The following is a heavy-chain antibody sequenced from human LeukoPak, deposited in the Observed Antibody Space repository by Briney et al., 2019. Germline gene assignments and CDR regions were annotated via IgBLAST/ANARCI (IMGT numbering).Heavy chain of an antibody. Sequence: PGRSLRLSCAASGFTFSSHGMHWVRQAPGKGLEWVAVISYDGSNKYYADSVKGRFTISRDNSKNTLYLQMNSLRAEDTAVYYCAKDSGGYTYVFDYWGQGTLVTVSS. CDR1: GFTFSSHG. CDR2: ISYDGSNK. V-gene: IGHV3-30*18. CDR3: AKDSGGYTYVFDY. J-gene: IGHJ4*02. D-gene: IGHD5-18*01.